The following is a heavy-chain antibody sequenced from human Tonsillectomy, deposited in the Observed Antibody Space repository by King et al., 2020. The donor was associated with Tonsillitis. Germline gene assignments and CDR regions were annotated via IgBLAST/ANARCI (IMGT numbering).Heavy chain of an antibody. CDR2: IYTSGST. V-gene: IGHV4-61*02. CDR1: GGSISSGSYY. Sequence: QLQESGPGLVKPSQTLSLTCTVSGGSISSGSYYWSWIRQPAGQGLEWIGRIYTSGSTNYNPSLKSRVTMSIATSKNQFSLSLTSVTAADTAVYSCAREPLAARFDYWGQGTLVTVSS. D-gene: IGHD6-6*01. CDR3: AREPLAARFDY. J-gene: IGHJ4*02.